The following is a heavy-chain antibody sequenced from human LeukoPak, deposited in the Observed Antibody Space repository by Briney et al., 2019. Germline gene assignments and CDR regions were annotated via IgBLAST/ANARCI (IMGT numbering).Heavy chain of an antibody. V-gene: IGHV4-4*02. Sequence: SETLSLTCAVSGGSISTTNWWSWVRQPPGKGLEWIAEMYHSGYTNYNPSLRSRVTISVDKSRNQFSLNLSSVTAADTAVYYCARFLGYCSGGDCYGAFDIWGQGTVVTVSS. J-gene: IGHJ3*02. D-gene: IGHD2-15*01. CDR3: ARFLGYCSGGDCYGAFDI. CDR2: MYHSGYT. CDR1: GGSISTTNW.